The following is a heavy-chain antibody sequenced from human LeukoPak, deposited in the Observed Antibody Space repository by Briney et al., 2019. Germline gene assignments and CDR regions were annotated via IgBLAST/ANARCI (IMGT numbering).Heavy chain of an antibody. J-gene: IGHJ6*02. V-gene: IGHV3-33*01. CDR1: GFTSSSYG. CDR3: ARDVDIVVVPAASRYYGMDV. D-gene: IGHD2-2*01. Sequence: TGGSLRLSCAASGFTSSSYGMHWVRQAPGKGLEWVAVIWYDGSNKYYADSVKGRFTISRDNSKNTLYLQMNSLRAEDTAVYYCARDVDIVVVPAASRYYGMDVWGQGTTVTVSS. CDR2: IWYDGSNK.